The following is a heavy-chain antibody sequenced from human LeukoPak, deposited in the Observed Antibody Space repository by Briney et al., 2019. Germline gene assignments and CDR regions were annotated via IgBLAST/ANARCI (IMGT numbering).Heavy chain of an antibody. CDR2: IYTSGST. CDR1: GGSISSYY. J-gene: IGHJ6*03. CDR3: ARHPPTMALLDYYYYMDV. V-gene: IGHV4-4*09. Sequence: PWETLSLTCTVSGGSISSYYWSWIRQPPGKGLEWIGYIYTSGSTNYNPSLKSRVTISVDTSKNQFSLKLSSVTAADTAVYYCARHPPTMALLDYYYYMDVWGKGTTVTVSS. D-gene: IGHD3-10*01.